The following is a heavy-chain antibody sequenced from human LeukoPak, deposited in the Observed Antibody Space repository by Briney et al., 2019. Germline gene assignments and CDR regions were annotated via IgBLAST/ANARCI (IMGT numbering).Heavy chain of an antibody. CDR1: GFTVSSNY. CDR3: ARSTETHYYDSSGYFGPFDY. D-gene: IGHD3-22*01. CDR2: IYSGGST. V-gene: IGHV3-53*01. J-gene: IGHJ4*02. Sequence: GGSLRLSCAASGFTVSSNYMSWVRQAPGKWLEWVSVIYSGGSTSYADSVKGRFTISRDNSKNTLYLQMNSLRAEDTAVYYCARSTETHYYDSSGYFGPFDYWGQGTLVTVSS.